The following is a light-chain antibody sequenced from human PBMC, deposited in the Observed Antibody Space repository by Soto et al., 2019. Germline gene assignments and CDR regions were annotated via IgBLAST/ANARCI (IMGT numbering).Light chain of an antibody. V-gene: IGLV2-14*01. CDR2: DVS. J-gene: IGLJ1*01. CDR1: SSDIGGYDY. Sequence: QSALTQPASVSGSPGQSITISCTGTSSDIGGYDYVSWYQQYPGKAPKLMIYDVSNRPSGVSDRFSGSKSANTASLTISGLQAEDEADYYCCSYAGSSTYYVFGTGTKVTVL. CDR3: CSYAGSSTYYV.